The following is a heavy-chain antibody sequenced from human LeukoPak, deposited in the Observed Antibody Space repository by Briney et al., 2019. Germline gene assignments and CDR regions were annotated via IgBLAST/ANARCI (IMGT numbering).Heavy chain of an antibody. CDR3: ARELGNSGYYGVDY. CDR2: INPNSGDT. Sequence: ASVKVSCKASGYSFTGYYIHWVRQAPGQGLEWMGWINPNSGDTTYAQKFQGWVTMTRDTSITTAYMELSRLRSDDTAVYYCARELGNSGYYGVDYWGQGTLVTVSS. J-gene: IGHJ4*02. CDR1: GYSFTGYY. D-gene: IGHD3-22*01. V-gene: IGHV1-2*04.